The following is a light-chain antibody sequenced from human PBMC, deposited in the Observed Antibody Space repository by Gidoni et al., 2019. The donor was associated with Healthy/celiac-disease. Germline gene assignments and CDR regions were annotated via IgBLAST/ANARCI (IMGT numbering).Light chain of an antibody. CDR3: QAWDSSTEVV. V-gene: IGLV3-1*01. Sequence: SYELTQTPSVSVSPGQTASITCSGDKLGDKYACWYQQKPGQSPVLVIYQDSKRPSGIPERFSGSHSGNTATLTISGTQAMDEADYYCQAWDSSTEVVFGGGTKLTVL. CDR1: KLGDKY. CDR2: QDS. J-gene: IGLJ2*01.